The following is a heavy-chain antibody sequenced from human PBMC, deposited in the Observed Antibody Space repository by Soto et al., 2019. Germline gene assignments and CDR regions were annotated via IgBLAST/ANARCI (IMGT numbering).Heavy chain of an antibody. J-gene: IGHJ4*02. CDR3: ARVGPSFCGGDDCYSEGVWIDI. D-gene: IGHD2-21*02. CDR2: IYYSGDT. CDR1: GGSISSYY. V-gene: IGHV4-59*01. Sequence: PSETLSLTCTVSGGSISSYYWIWIRHPPGRGLEWIAYIYYSGDTSYNPSLKSRVTISIDTSKNQFSLKLSSVTAADTALYYCARVGPSFCGGDDCYSEGVWIDIWGEGTLVTVSS.